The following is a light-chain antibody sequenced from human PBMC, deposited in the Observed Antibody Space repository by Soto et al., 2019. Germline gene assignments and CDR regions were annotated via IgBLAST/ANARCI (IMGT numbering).Light chain of an antibody. CDR2: DAS. CDR3: QQRSNWPRT. Sequence: EIVLTQSPATLSLSPGERATLSCSASQSVSSYLAWYQQKPGQAPRLLIYDASNRATGIPARFSGSGSGTDFTLTISSLETEDFAVYYCQQRSNWPRTFGQGTKVDIK. CDR1: QSVSSY. V-gene: IGKV3-11*01. J-gene: IGKJ1*01.